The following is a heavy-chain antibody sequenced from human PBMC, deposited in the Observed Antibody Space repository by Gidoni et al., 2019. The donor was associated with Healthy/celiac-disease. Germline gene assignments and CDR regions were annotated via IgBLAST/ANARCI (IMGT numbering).Heavy chain of an antibody. V-gene: IGHV3-23*01. J-gene: IGHJ4*02. Sequence: EVQLLESGGGLVQPGGSLRLSCAASGFPFSSYAMSWVRQAPGKGLEWVSAISGSGGSTYYADTVKGRYTISRDNSKNTLYLQMNSQRAEDTAVYYCATLTYGSGSYYPDYWGQGTLVTVSS. CDR2: ISGSGGST. D-gene: IGHD3-10*01. CDR1: GFPFSSYA. CDR3: ATLTYGSGSYYPDY.